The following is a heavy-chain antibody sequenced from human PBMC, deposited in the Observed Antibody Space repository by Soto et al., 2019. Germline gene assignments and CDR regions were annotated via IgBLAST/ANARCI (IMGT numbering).Heavy chain of an antibody. CDR1: GGSISSSSYY. CDR2: IYYSGST. D-gene: IGHD6-13*01. Sequence: QLQLQESGPGLVKPSETLSLTCTVSGGSISSSSYYWGWIRQPPGKGLEWIGSIYYSGSTYYNPSLKSRVTISVDTSKNQVSLKLSSVTAADTAVYYCARHIAAAGTIWFDPWGQGTLVTVSS. J-gene: IGHJ5*02. V-gene: IGHV4-39*01. CDR3: ARHIAAAGTIWFDP.